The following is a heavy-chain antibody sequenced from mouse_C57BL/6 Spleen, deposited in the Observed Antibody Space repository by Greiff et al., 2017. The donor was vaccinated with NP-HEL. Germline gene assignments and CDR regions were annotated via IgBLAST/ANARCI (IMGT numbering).Heavy chain of an antibody. Sequence: QVQLQQPGAELVKPGASVKMSCKASGYTFTSYWITWVKQRPGQGLEWSGDIYPGSGSTKYNEKFKSKAKRTVDTSSSTAYMQLSSLTSEDSAVYYCARGGVWLLRGYFDVWGTGTTVTVSS. V-gene: IGHV1-55*01. CDR2: IYPGSGST. CDR1: GYTFTSYW. J-gene: IGHJ1*03. D-gene: IGHD2-3*01. CDR3: ARGGVWLLRGYFDV.